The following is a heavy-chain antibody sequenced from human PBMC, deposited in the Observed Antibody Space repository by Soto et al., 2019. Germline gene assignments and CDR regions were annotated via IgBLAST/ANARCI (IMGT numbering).Heavy chain of an antibody. Sequence: QVLLVESGGGVVQPGRSLRLSCAASGFIFSNYDMHWVRQAPGKGLEWVAFISYDGSDKYYADSVKGRFTISRDNSKNTLFLQMNSLRVEDTAVYYCAGMITFGGVLVDWGHGTLVTVSS. CDR2: ISYDGSDK. V-gene: IGHV3-30*03. CDR3: AGMITFGGVLVD. J-gene: IGHJ4*01. D-gene: IGHD3-16*02. CDR1: GFIFSNYD.